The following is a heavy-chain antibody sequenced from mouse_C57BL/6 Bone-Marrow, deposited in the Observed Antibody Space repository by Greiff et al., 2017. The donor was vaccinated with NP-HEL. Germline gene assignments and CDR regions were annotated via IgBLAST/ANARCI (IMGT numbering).Heavy chain of an antibody. D-gene: IGHD2-2*01. CDR3: ASQGGYDGYFDV. Sequence: VQLQQSGPELVRPGASVKISCKAPGYTFTSHWMQGVRQRPGQGLGGIGEIFPGSGSSEYTEKFKGKATLTVDTSSSTAYMQLSSLTSEDSAVYFCASQGGYDGYFDVWGTGTTVTVSS. V-gene: IGHV1-56*01. CDR2: IFPGSGSS. CDR1: GYTFTSHW. J-gene: IGHJ1*03.